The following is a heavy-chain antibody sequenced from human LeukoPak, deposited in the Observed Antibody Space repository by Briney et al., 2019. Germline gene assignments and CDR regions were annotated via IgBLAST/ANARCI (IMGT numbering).Heavy chain of an antibody. CDR1: GGTFSSYA. CDR3: ATMAVRGVIGELYFDY. Sequence: GSSVKVSCKASGGTFSSYAISWVRQAPGQGLEWMGGMIPIFSTANYAQKFQGRVTITADESTSTAYMELSSLRSEDTAVYYCATMAVRGVIGELYFDYWGQGTLVTVSS. D-gene: IGHD3-10*01. V-gene: IGHV1-69*01. CDR2: MIPIFSTA. J-gene: IGHJ4*02.